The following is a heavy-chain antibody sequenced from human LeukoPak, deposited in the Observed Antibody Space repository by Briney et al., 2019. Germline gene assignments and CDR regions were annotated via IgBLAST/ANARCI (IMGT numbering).Heavy chain of an antibody. CDR1: GFTFSSYG. CDR3: ARHRTASDY. CDR2: ISGSGGST. V-gene: IGHV3-21*01. J-gene: IGHJ4*02. Sequence: GGSLRLSCAASGFTFSSYGMHWVRQAPGKGLEWVSAISGSGGSTYYADSVKGRFTISRDNAKSSLYLQMNSLRAEDTALYYCARHRTASDYWGQETLLTVSS. D-gene: IGHD3-16*02.